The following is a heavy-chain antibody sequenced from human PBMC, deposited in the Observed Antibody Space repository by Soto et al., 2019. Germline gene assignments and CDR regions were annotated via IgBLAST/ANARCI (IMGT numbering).Heavy chain of an antibody. V-gene: IGHV3-21*01. J-gene: IGHJ4*02. Sequence: EVQLVESGGGLVKPGGSLRLSCAASGFTFSSYSMNWVRQAPGKGLEWVSSISSSSAYIYYADSVKGRFSISRDNAKNSLYLQMNSLRAEDTAVYYCATDQLSLLNYDYWGQGTLVTVSS. CDR2: ISSSSAYI. CDR1: GFTFSSYS. CDR3: ATDQLSLLNYDY. D-gene: IGHD1-1*01.